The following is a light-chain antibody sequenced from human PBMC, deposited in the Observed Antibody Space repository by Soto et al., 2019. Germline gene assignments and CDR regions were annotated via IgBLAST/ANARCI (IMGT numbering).Light chain of an antibody. Sequence: EIVLTQSPGTLSLSPGGRATLSCRASQSVSRRLAWYQHRPGQSPRLLISGASMRASGVPVRFSRSGSGTDFTLTISRLEPEDFAVYYCQHYGETPITFGLGTRLEV. V-gene: IGKV3-20*01. J-gene: IGKJ5*01. CDR3: QHYGETPIT. CDR1: QSVSRR. CDR2: GAS.